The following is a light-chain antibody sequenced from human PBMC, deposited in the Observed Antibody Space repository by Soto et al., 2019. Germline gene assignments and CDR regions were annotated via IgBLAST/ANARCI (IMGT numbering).Light chain of an antibody. Sequence: DIKMTWSTSCLYKSVGERCRVTVRASQCISSYLNRYQQKPGKAPKLLIYAASSLQSGFPSRFSGSGPGTDFTLTISSLQPEDFAIYYYQQRYSLTAFGQGTRLEIK. V-gene: IGKV1-39*01. J-gene: IGKJ5*01. CDR2: AAS. CDR1: QCISSY. CDR3: QQRYSLTA.